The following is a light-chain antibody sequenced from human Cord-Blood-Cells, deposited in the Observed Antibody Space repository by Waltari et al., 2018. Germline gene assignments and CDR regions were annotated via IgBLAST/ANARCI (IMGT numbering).Light chain of an antibody. J-gene: IGLJ3*02. Sequence: QSVLTQPPSASGTPGQRVTISSSGSSSNIGSNYVYCYQQLPGTAPNLLIYRNNQRPSGVPDRFSGSKSGTSASLAISGLRSEDEADYYCAAWDDSLSGRVFGGGTKLTVL. CDR3: AAWDDSLSGRV. CDR1: SSNIGSNY. V-gene: IGLV1-47*01. CDR2: RNN.